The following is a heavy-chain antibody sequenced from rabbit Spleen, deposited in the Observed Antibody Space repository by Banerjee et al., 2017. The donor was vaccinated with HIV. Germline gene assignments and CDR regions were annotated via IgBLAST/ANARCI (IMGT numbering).Heavy chain of an antibody. Sequence: QSLEESGGDLVKPGASLTLTCTASGFSFSSSYYMCWVRQAPGRGLECIACIYPDSSGSTWYASWAKGRFTISKTSSTTVTLQMTSLTAADTATYFCARDLPSVVGWNFNLWGPGTLVTVS. CDR1: GFSFSSSYY. CDR3: ARDLPSVVGWNFNL. D-gene: IGHD1-1*01. J-gene: IGHJ4*01. CDR2: IYPDSSGST. V-gene: IGHV1S40*01.